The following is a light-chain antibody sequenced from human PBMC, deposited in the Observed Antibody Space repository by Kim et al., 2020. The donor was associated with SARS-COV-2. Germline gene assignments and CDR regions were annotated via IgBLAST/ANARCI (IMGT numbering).Light chain of an antibody. CDR2: VNSDGSH. CDR1: SGHSNYA. J-gene: IGLJ2*01. CDR3: QTWGNGIVV. V-gene: IGLV4-69*01. Sequence: QPVLTQSPSASASLGDSVKLTCTLSSGHSNYAIAWHHQQPEKGPRYLMKVNSDGSHTKGDGIPDRFSASSSGAERYLTISSLQSDDGADYYCQTWGNGIVVFGGGTQLTVL.